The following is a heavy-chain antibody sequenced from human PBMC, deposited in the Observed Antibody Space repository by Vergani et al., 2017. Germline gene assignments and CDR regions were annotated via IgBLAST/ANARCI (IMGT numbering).Heavy chain of an antibody. D-gene: IGHD4-11*01. V-gene: IGHV3-21*01. CDR2: ISSSSSYI. CDR1: GFTFSSYA. CDR3: ARDRYSNYFDY. J-gene: IGHJ4*02. Sequence: EVQLLESGGGLVQPGGSLRPSCAASGFTFSSYAMSWVRQAPGKGLEWFSAISSSSSYIYYADSVKGRFTISRDNAKNSLYLQMNSLRAEDTAVYYCARDRYSNYFDYWGQGTLVTVSS.